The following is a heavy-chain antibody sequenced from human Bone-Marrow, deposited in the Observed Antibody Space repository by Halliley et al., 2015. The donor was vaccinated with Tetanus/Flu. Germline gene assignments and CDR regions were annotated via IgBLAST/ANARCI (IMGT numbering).Heavy chain of an antibody. D-gene: IGHD3-16*02. V-gene: IGHV4-39*01. CDR1: GVSLATSGYS. CDR2: FYYSGST. J-gene: IGHJ4*02. Sequence: TLSLTCTVSGVSLATSGYSWGWIRQPPGKGLEWIGSFYYSGSTDYNPSLKSRVSISVDTSANHLSLNLNSVTAADTAVYYCARHYRHWSFDYWGQGTLVTVSS. CDR3: ARHYRHWSFDY.